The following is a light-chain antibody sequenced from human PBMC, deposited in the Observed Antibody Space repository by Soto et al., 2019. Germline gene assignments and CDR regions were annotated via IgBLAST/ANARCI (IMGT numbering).Light chain of an antibody. CDR3: CSYAGSSTYV. CDR2: EGS. Sequence: QSALTQPASVSGSPGQSITISCTGTSSDVGGYNFVAWYHQYPGKAPKVMIYEGSQRPSGVSTRFSGSRSGNTASLTISGLQPEDEADYYCCSYAGSSTYVFGTGTKVTVL. V-gene: IGLV2-23*01. CDR1: SSDVGGYNF. J-gene: IGLJ1*01.